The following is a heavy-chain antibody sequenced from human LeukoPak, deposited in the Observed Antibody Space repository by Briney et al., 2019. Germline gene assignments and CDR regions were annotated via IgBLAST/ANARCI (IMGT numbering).Heavy chain of an antibody. J-gene: IGHJ4*02. CDR2: IYTSGST. Sequence: PSETLSLTCTVSGGSISIYYWSWIRQPAGKGLEWIGRIYTSGSTNYNPSLKSRVTMSVDTSTNQFSLKLSSVTAADTAVYYCARVSRITKIFDYWGQGTLVTVSS. CDR1: GGSISIYY. V-gene: IGHV4-4*07. D-gene: IGHD3-10*01. CDR3: ARVSRITKIFDY.